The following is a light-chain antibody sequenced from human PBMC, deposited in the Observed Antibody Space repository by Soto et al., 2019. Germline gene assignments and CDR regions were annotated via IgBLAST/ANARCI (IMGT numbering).Light chain of an antibody. J-gene: IGLJ2*01. CDR2: GYS. CDR3: QSYDSDRSAVV. CDR1: SSNIGADYD. Sequence: QSVLTQPPSVSGAPGQRVNFSCTGSSSNIGADYDVHWYQQLPGTAPRLLIYGYSHRPSRVPERFSGSKSGTSASLVITALQAEDEAYYFCQSYDSDRSAVVFGGGTKVTVL. V-gene: IGLV1-40*01.